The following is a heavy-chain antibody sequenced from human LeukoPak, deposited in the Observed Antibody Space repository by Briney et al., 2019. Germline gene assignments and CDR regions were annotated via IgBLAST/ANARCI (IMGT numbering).Heavy chain of an antibody. V-gene: IGHV3-11*01. J-gene: IGHJ5*02. CDR2: ISNSGTTI. D-gene: IGHD3-10*01. Sequence: GGSLRLSCAASGFTFRDYYMSWIRQAPGKGVEWVSYISNSGTTIYYADSVKGRFTISRDNAKNSLYLQMNSLRAEDTAMYYCARALAGFSFDPWGQGTLVTVSS. CDR1: GFTFRDYY. CDR3: ARALAGFSFDP.